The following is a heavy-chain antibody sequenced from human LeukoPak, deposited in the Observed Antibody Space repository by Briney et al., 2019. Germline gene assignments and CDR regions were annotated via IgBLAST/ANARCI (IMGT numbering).Heavy chain of an antibody. CDR2: INWNGGST. V-gene: IGHV3-20*04. D-gene: IGHD2-15*01. CDR1: GFTFDDYG. CDR3: ARDPTAATGPYYYYYYMDV. J-gene: IGHJ6*03. Sequence: GGSLRLSCAASGFTFDDYGMSWVRQAPGKGLEWVSGINWNGGSTGYADSVKGRFTISRDNAKNSLYLQMNSLRAEDTALYYCARDPTAATGPYYYYYYMDVWGKGTTVAVSS.